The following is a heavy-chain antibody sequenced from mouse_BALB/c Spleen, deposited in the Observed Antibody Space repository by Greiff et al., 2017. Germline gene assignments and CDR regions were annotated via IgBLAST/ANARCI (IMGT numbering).Heavy chain of an antibody. Sequence: EVQGVESGGGLVQPGGSLKLSCAASGFTFSSYGMSWVRQTPDKRLELVATINSNGGSTYYPDSVKGRFTISRDNAKNTLYLQMSSLKSEDTAMYYCAREFGNPFAYWGQGTLVTVSA. CDR2: INSNGGST. V-gene: IGHV5-6-3*01. J-gene: IGHJ3*01. CDR1: GFTFSSYG. D-gene: IGHD2-1*01. CDR3: AREFGNPFAY.